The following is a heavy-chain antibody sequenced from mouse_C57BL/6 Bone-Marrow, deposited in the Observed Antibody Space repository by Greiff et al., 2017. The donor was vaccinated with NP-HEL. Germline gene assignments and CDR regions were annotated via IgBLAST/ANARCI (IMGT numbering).Heavy chain of an antibody. V-gene: IGHV1-64*01. D-gene: IGHD1-1*01. CDR3: ARYYGSSYVDY. Sequence: VQLQQPGAELVKPGASVKLSCKASGYTFTSYWMHWVKQRPGQGLEWIGMIHPNSGSTNYNEKFKSKATLTVDKSSSTAYMQLSSLTSEDSAVCYCARYYGSSYVDYWGQGTTLTVSS. CDR2: IHPNSGST. CDR1: GYTFTSYW. J-gene: IGHJ2*01.